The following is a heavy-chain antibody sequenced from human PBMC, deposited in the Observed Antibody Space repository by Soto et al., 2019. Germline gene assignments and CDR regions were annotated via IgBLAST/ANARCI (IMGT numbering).Heavy chain of an antibody. J-gene: IGHJ6*02. CDR3: ARVGYCNTTNRLVYYYHYGRAV. D-gene: IGHD2-15*01. Sequence: QVQLVQAGAEVKKPGSSVKVSCKASGDTFNSYAISWVRQAPGQGLEWMGGIIPSVRTANYAQKFQARVTLTADESASTAYMELSGLRSEATAVYYCARVGYCNTTNRLVYYYHYGRAVWGQGPTVPV. CDR2: IIPSVRTA. CDR1: GDTFNSYA. V-gene: IGHV1-69*01.